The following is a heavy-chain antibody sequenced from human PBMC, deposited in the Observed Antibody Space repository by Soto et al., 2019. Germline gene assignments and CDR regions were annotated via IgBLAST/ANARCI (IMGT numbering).Heavy chain of an antibody. CDR3: ATLLDDYGDYALTAFGY. D-gene: IGHD4-17*01. CDR1: GGSISSYY. Sequence: SETLSLTCTVSGGSISSYYWSWIRQPPGKGLEWIGYIYYSGSTNYNPSLKSRVTISVDTSKNQFSLKLSSVTAADTAVYYCATLLDDYGDYALTAFGYWGQGTLVTVSS. CDR2: IYYSGST. V-gene: IGHV4-59*01. J-gene: IGHJ4*02.